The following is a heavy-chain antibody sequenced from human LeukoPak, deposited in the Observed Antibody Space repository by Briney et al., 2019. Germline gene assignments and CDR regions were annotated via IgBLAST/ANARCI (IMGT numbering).Heavy chain of an antibody. D-gene: IGHD1-26*01. CDR1: GYTLTELS. J-gene: IGHJ4*02. V-gene: IGHV1-24*01. CDR2: FDPEDGET. Sequence: GASVKVSCKVSGYTLTELSMHWVRQAPGKGLEWMGGFDPEDGETIYAQKFQGRVTMTRDTSISTAYMELSRLRSDDTAVYYCARGSPLVGATTEDYFDYWGQGTLVTVSS. CDR3: ARGSPLVGATTEDYFDY.